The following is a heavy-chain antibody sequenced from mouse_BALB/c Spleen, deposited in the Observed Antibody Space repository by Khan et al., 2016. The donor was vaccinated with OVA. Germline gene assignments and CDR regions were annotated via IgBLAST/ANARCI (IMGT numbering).Heavy chain of an antibody. CDR1: GYSITSDYA. V-gene: IGHV3-2*02. CDR3: VRGRSY. Sequence: EVQLQESGPGLVKPSQSLSLTCTVTGYSITSDYAWNWIRQFPGNKLEWMGYINYSGRTSYTPSLNSRISITRDTSKNQFFLQLNSVTTEDTDTYYCVRGRSYWGQGTLVTVSA. J-gene: IGHJ3*01. CDR2: INYSGRT. D-gene: IGHD3-3*01.